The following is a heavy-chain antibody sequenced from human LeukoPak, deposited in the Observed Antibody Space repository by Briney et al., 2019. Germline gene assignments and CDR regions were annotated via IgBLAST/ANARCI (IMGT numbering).Heavy chain of an antibody. CDR2: IRYDGSNK. Sequence: PGGSLRLSCAASGFTFSSYGMHWVRQAPGKGLEWVAFIRYDGSNKYYADSVKGRLTISRDNSKNTLYLQMNSLRAEDTAVYYCAKALHEGRGAYPIYYFDYSGQGTLVTVSS. CDR3: AKALHEGRGAYPIYYFDY. CDR1: GFTFSSYG. D-gene: IGHD3-10*01. J-gene: IGHJ4*02. V-gene: IGHV3-30*02.